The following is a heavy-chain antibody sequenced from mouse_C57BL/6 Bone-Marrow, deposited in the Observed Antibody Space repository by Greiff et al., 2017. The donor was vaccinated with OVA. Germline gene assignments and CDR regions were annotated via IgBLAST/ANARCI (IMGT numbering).Heavy chain of an antibody. Sequence: QVQLQQPGAELVKPGASVKLSCKASGYTFTSYWMHWVKQRPGQGLEWIGMIHPNSGSTNYNEKFKSKATLTVDKSPSTAYMQLSSLTSEDSAVYYCARDDYYGSSFDYWGQGTTLTVSS. CDR3: ARDDYYGSSFDY. CDR1: GYTFTSYW. V-gene: IGHV1-64*01. J-gene: IGHJ2*01. CDR2: IHPNSGST. D-gene: IGHD1-1*01.